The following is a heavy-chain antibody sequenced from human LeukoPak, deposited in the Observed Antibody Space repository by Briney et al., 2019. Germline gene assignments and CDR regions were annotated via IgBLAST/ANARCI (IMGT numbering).Heavy chain of an antibody. Sequence: ASVKVSCKAFGYSLTNYYVHWVRQAPGQGLEWMGEINPSGGSTSYAQKFQGRITVTRDTYTNTVYMDLSSLRSEDTATYYCARGAHTTRIGAGRFDYWGQGSLLTVAS. CDR2: INPSGGST. J-gene: IGHJ4*02. CDR1: GYSLTNYY. D-gene: IGHD5-12*01. CDR3: ARGAHTTRIGAGRFDY. V-gene: IGHV1-46*01.